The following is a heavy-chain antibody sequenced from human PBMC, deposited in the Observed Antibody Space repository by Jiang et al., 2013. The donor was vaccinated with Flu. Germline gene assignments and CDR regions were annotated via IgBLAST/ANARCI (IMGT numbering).Heavy chain of an antibody. V-gene: IGHV4-39*01. CDR2: IYYSGST. J-gene: IGHJ4*02. CDR3: ACETISLYYYDSSGYPPSFDY. Sequence: SLTCTVSGGSISSSSYYWGWIRQPPGKGLEWIGSIYYSGSTYYNPSLKSRVTISVDTSKNQFSLKLSSVTAADTAVYYCACETISLYYYDSSGYPPSFDYWGQGTLVTVSS. CDR1: GGSISSSSYY. D-gene: IGHD3-22*01.